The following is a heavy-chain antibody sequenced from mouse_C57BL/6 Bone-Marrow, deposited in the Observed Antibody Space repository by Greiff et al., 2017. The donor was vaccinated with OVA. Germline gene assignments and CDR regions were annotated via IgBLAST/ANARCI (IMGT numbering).Heavy chain of an antibody. CDR3: AREGTTGYYFGY. D-gene: IGHD2-1*01. CDR1: GYTFTSYW. V-gene: IGHV1-69*01. J-gene: IGHJ2*01. CDR2: IDPSDSYT. Sequence: QVQLQQPGAELVMPGASVKLSCKASGYTFTSYWMHWVKQRPGQGLEWIGEIDPSDSYTNYNQKFKGKSTLTVDKSSSTAYMQLSSLTSEDSAVYDCAREGTTGYYFGYWGQGTTLTVSS.